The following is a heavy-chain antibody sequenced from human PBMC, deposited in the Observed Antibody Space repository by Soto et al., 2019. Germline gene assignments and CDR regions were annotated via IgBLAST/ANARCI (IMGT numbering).Heavy chain of an antibody. CDR2: ISYDGSNK. D-gene: IGHD6-19*01. CDR3: APEPFGSGWPGDY. V-gene: IGHV3-30-3*01. Sequence: QVQLVESGGGVVQPGRSLRLSCAASGFTFSSYAMHWVRQAPGKGLEGGAVISYDGSNKYYADSVKGRLTISRDNSKNTLYLQMNSLRAEDTAVYYCAPEPFGSGWPGDYWGQGTLVTVSS. CDR1: GFTFSSYA. J-gene: IGHJ4*02.